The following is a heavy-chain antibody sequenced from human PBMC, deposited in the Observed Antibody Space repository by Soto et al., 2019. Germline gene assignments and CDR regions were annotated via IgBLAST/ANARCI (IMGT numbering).Heavy chain of an antibody. CDR3: ARCSGADGYSDNPDY. J-gene: IGHJ4*02. CDR1: GFTFSSYA. CDR2: IKSDGGGT. V-gene: IGHV3-23*01. Sequence: GGSLRLSCAASGFTFSSYALKWVRQAPGKGLEWVSTIKSDGGGTYYSDSVKGRFTISRDNSENTLYLQMNSLGAEDTAIYYCARCSGADGYSDNPDYWGRGTLVTVSS. D-gene: IGHD3-10*02.